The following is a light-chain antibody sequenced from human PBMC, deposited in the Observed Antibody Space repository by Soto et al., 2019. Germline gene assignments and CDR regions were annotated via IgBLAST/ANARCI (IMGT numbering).Light chain of an antibody. J-gene: IGLJ2*01. Sequence: QSALTQPASVSGSPGQSITISCTGTSSDVGSYNLVSWYQKHPGKAPKLMIYEGSKRPSGVSNRFSGSKSGNTASLTISGLQGEDEADYYCCSYAGRTLFGGGTKVTVL. CDR2: EGS. CDR1: SSDVGSYNL. CDR3: CSYAGRTL. V-gene: IGLV2-23*01.